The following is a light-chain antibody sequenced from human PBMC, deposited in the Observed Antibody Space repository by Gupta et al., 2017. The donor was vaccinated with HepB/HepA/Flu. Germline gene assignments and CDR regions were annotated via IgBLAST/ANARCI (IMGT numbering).Light chain of an antibody. CDR1: QSISSY. Sequence: DIRMTQSPSSLSASVGDRVTITCRASQSISSYLNWYQQKPGKAPKLLLYAASSLQSGVPSRFSGSGSGTDFTLTISSLQPEDFATYYCQQSYSTPSTFGQGTRLEIK. CDR2: AAS. J-gene: IGKJ5*01. V-gene: IGKV1-39*01. CDR3: QQSYSTPST.